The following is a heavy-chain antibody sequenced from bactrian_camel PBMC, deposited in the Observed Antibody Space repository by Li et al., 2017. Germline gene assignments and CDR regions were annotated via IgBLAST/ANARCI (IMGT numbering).Heavy chain of an antibody. CDR2: IYNDTANTYTNT. D-gene: IGHD7*01. V-gene: IGHV3-2*01. Sequence: HVQLVESGGGLVQPGGSLRLSCVASGITFSNYYVTWVRLVPGKGMEWVSIIYNDTANTYTNTTYADSVKGRFTISRDNSKNTVYLQLNSLKSEDTALYYCGTGGGTAPPRYWGQGTQVTVS. J-gene: IGHJ4*01. CDR1: GITFSNYY. CDR3: GTGGGTAPPRY.